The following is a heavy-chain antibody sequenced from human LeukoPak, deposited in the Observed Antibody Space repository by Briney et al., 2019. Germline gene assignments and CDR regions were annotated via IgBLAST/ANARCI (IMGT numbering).Heavy chain of an antibody. V-gene: IGHV4-59*01. CDR3: ARLVAARPTNWFDP. J-gene: IGHJ5*02. Sequence: SETLSLTCTVSGGSISSYYWSWIRQPPGKGLEWIGYIYYSGSTNYNPSFKSRVTISVDTSKNQFSLKLSSVTAADTAVYYCARLVAARPTNWFDPWGQGTLVTVSS. CDR2: IYYSGST. CDR1: GGSISSYY. D-gene: IGHD6-6*01.